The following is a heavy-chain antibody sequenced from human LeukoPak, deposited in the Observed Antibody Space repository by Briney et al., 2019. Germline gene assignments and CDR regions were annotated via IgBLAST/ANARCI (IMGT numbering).Heavy chain of an antibody. CDR1: GFTFSSFG. V-gene: IGHV3-30*03. CDR3: TTGSDYDILTGYYDSFDI. Sequence: GGSLRLSCAASGFTFSSFGMHWVRQAPGKGLEWVSVISYDGSSEYYADSVKGRFTISRDNSKNTLDLQMNSLRGEDTAVYYCTTGSDYDILTGYYDSFDIWGQGTMVTVSS. J-gene: IGHJ3*02. D-gene: IGHD3-9*01. CDR2: ISYDGSSE.